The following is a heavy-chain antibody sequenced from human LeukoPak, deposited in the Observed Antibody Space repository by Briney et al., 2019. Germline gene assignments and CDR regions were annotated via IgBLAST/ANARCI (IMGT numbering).Heavy chain of an antibody. D-gene: IGHD5-12*01. Sequence: ASVKVSCKASGYTFTGYYMHWVRQAPGQGLEWMGWINPNSGGTNYAQKFQGRVTMTRDTSTSTVYMELSSLRSEDTAVYYCARDYSGYVNWFDPWGQGTLVTVSS. CDR2: INPNSGGT. CDR1: GYTFTGYY. V-gene: IGHV1-2*02. CDR3: ARDYSGYVNWFDP. J-gene: IGHJ5*02.